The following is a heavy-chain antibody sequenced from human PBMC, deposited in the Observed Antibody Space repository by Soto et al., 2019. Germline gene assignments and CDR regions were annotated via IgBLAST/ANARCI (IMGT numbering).Heavy chain of an antibody. J-gene: IGHJ5*02. CDR2: ISGSADTT. Sequence: VQLLESGGGLVQPGGSLRLSCAASGFTFSTYAMSWVRQAPGKGLDWVSGISGSADTTYYPDSVKGRFTISRDNSKSTLYLQMNSLRVEDTAVYYCAKDSAMVTSRWFDPWGQGTLVTVSS. D-gene: IGHD5-18*01. CDR3: AKDSAMVTSRWFDP. V-gene: IGHV3-23*01. CDR1: GFTFSTYA.